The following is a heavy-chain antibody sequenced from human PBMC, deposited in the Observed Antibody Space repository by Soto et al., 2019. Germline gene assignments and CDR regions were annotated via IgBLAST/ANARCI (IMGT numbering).Heavy chain of an antibody. CDR1: GGSISSYY. Sequence: PSETLSLTCTVSGGSISSYYWSWIRQPPGEGLEWIGYIYYSGSTNYNPSLKSRVTISVDTSKNQFSLKLSSVTAADTAVYYCARVYSSSWYPYNWFDPWGQGTLVTVSS. J-gene: IGHJ5*02. D-gene: IGHD6-13*01. CDR2: IYYSGST. V-gene: IGHV4-59*01. CDR3: ARVYSSSWYPYNWFDP.